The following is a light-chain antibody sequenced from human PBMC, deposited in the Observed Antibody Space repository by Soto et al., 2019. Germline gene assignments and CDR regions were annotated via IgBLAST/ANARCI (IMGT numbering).Light chain of an antibody. V-gene: IGKV3-20*01. J-gene: IGKJ1*01. CDR2: GAS. Sequence: EIVLTHSPGTLSLSPGERATLSCRASQSVSSSYLAWYQQKPRQAPRLLIYGASSRATGIPDRFSGSGSGTDFTLTISRLEPEDFAVYYCQQYVSSTRTFGQGTKVDI. CDR3: QQYVSSTRT. CDR1: QSVSSSY.